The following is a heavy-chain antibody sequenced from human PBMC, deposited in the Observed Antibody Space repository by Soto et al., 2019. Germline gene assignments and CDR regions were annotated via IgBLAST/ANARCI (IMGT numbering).Heavy chain of an antibody. V-gene: IGHV1-18*01. D-gene: IGHD6-13*01. Sequence: ASVKVSCKASGYTFTSYGISWVRQAPGQGLEWMGWISAYNGNTNYAQKLQGRVTMTTDTSTSTAYMELRSLRSDDTAVHYCARDFYWQQLVRDDAFYIWGQGTMVTVSS. J-gene: IGHJ3*02. CDR3: ARDFYWQQLVRDDAFYI. CDR2: ISAYNGNT. CDR1: GYTFTSYG.